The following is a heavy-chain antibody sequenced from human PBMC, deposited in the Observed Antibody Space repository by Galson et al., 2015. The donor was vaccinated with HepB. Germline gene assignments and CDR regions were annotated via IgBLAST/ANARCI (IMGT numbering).Heavy chain of an antibody. J-gene: IGHJ6*03. CDR3: ARGAGVVPASMGLYYYYMDV. D-gene: IGHD2-2*01. CDR1: DDSISRYY. V-gene: IGHV4-59*01. CDR2: IYYSGST. Sequence: ETLSLTCTVSDDSISRYYWSWIRQPPGKGLECIGYIYYSGSTNHNPSLKSRVTLSVDTSKNQLSLKLSSVTAADTAVYYCARGAGVVPASMGLYYYYMDVWGKGTTVTVSS.